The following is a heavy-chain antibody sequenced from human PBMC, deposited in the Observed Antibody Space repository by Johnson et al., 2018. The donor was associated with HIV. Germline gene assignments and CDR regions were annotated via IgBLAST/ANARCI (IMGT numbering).Heavy chain of an antibody. CDR2: IRYDGSDK. V-gene: IGHV3-30*02. D-gene: IGHD3-10*01. CDR3: ASEVRGVLDI. CDR1: GFTFSRFG. J-gene: IGHJ3*02. Sequence: QVQLVESGGGVVQSGGSLRLSCVASGFTFSRFGMHWVRQAPGKGLEWVAFIRYDGSDKYYADSVKGRFTISRDNSKNTLYLQMNSLRVEDTAVYYCASEVRGVLDIWGQGTMVTVS.